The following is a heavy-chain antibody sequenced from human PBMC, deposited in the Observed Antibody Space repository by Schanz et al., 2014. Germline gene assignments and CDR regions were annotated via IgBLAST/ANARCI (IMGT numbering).Heavy chain of an antibody. CDR1: GFTFSSYW. CDR3: ATDHLPGLYYLDY. D-gene: IGHD3-3*02. J-gene: IGHJ4*02. Sequence: EVQLVESGGDLVQPGGSLRLSCAASGFTFSSYWMNWVRQAPGKGLEWVANIKQDGNEKYYVDSVKGRFTISRDNARNSLYLEMNSLRAEDTAVYYCATDHLPGLYYLDYWGQGTRVTVSS. CDR2: IKQDGNEK. V-gene: IGHV3-7*01.